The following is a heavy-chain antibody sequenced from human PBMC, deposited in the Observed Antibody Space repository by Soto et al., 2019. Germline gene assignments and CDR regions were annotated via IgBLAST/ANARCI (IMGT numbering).Heavy chain of an antibody. V-gene: IGHV3-33*01. CDR2: IWYDGSNK. CDR3: ARDLGLRFDY. J-gene: IGHJ4*02. D-gene: IGHD4-17*01. Sequence: QVQLVESGGGVVQPGRSLRLSCAASGFTFSSYGMHWVRQAPGKGLEWVAVIWYDGSNKYYADSVKGRFTISRDNSKNTLYLQMSSLRAEDTAVYYCARDLGLRFDYWGQGTLVTVSS. CDR1: GFTFSSYG.